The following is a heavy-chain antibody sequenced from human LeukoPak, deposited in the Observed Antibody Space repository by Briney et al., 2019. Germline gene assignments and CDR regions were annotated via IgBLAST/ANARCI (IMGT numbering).Heavy chain of an antibody. V-gene: IGHV3-7*01. CDR1: GFTFSTYW. Sequence: SGGSLRLSCAASGFTFSTYWMTWVRQAPGKGLEWVANIKPDGSDKDYVDSVKGRYIISRDNTKNSLFLQMNSLRAEDTAVFYCARDIDFWGQGTLVTVSS. CDR2: IKPDGSDK. J-gene: IGHJ4*02. CDR3: ARDIDF.